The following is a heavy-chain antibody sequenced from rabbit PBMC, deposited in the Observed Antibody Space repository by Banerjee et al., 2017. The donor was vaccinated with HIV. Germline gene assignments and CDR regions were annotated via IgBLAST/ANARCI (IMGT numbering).Heavy chain of an antibody. CDR2: INTSSGNT. J-gene: IGHJ4*01. V-gene: IGHV1S40*01. CDR3: ARDPTSYTGGGGMDL. Sequence: QSLEESGGGLVQPEGSLTLTCKASGFDLSSYGVSWVRQAPGKGLEWIACINTSSGNTVYASWAKGRFTISKTSSTTVTLQMTSLTAADTATYFCARDPTSYTGGGGMDLWGPGTLVTVS. CDR1: GFDLSSYG. D-gene: IGHD1-1*01.